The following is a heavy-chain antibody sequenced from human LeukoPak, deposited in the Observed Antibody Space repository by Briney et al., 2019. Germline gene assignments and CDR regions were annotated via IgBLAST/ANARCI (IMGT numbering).Heavy chain of an antibody. J-gene: IGHJ4*02. D-gene: IGHD6-13*01. CDR2: ISGDGGTT. V-gene: IGHV3-43*02. Sequence: GGSLRLSCGASGFXFHDSAMHWVRQVPGKGLEWVSLISGDGGTTNYADSVKGRFIISRDNSKNSLYLQMNSLSTEDTGLYYCAKRRYSSSWYSFLDYWGQGTLVTVSS. CDR3: AKRRYSSSWYSFLDY. CDR1: GFXFHDSA.